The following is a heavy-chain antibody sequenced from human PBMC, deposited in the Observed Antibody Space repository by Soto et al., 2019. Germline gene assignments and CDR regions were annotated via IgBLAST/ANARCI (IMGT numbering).Heavy chain of an antibody. Sequence: EVQLLESGGTLAQPGGSLSLSWAASGFTFPNYAWSWVRRAPGKGLEWVSSISDSGDRIYYADPVKGRFTISRDNSRNTLFLELNSLRAEDTAVYFCAKDHISKGIYYFAYWGQGTLVSVSS. CDR2: ISDSGDRI. J-gene: IGHJ4*01. V-gene: IGHV3-23*01. CDR1: GFTFPNYA. CDR3: AKDHISKGIYYFAY.